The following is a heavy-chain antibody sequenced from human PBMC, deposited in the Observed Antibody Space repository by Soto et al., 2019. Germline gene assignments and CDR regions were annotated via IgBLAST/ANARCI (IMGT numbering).Heavy chain of an antibody. D-gene: IGHD1-26*01. J-gene: IGHJ2*01. CDR1: GYSFTSYW. Sequence: GESLKISCKGSGYSFTSYWIGWVRQMPGKGLEWMGIIYPGDSDTRYRPSFQGQVTISADKAISTAYLQWSSLKASDTAMYYCARRRSGSYYRGSYWYFDLWGRGTLVTVSS. V-gene: IGHV5-51*01. CDR3: ARRRSGSYYRGSYWYFDL. CDR2: IYPGDSDT.